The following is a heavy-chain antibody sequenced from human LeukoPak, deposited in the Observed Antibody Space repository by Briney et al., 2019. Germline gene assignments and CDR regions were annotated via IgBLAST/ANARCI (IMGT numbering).Heavy chain of an antibody. J-gene: IGHJ4*02. D-gene: IGHD3-16*02. Sequence: GGSLRLSCAASGFTFSSYAMSWVRQAPGKGLEWVSAISGSGGSTYYADSVKGRFTISRDNSKNTLYLQMNSLRAEDTAVYYCANGDYVWGSYRYWGQGTLATVSS. CDR1: GFTFSSYA. CDR2: ISGSGGST. V-gene: IGHV3-23*01. CDR3: ANGDYVWGSYRY.